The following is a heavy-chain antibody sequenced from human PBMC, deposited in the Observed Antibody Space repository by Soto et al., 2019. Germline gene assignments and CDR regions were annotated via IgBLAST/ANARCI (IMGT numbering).Heavy chain of an antibody. CDR3: AGLVPPDY. CDR2: ISSSSYI. Sequence: PGGSLRLSCAASGFSFSSYTMNWVRQAPGKGLEWVSSISSSSYIYYADSVKGRFTISRDNAKNSLYLQMNSLRAEDTAVYYCAGLVPPDYWGQGTLVTVSS. D-gene: IGHD2-2*01. J-gene: IGHJ4*02. CDR1: GFSFSSYT. V-gene: IGHV3-21*01.